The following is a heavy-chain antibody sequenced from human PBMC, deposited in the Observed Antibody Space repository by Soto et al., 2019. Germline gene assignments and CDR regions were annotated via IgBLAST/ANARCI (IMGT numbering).Heavy chain of an antibody. D-gene: IGHD6-13*01. CDR2: IYYSGST. CDR3: ARGGIAAAAPPDY. J-gene: IGHJ4*02. Sequence: QVQLQESGPGLVKPSQTLSLTCTVSGGSISSGGYYWSWIRQHPGKGLEWIGYIYYSGSTYYNPSLKHRVTPPVHTSKNQFSLTLSSVTAADTAVYYCARGGIAAAAPPDYWGQGTLVTVSS. V-gene: IGHV4-31*03. CDR1: GGSISSGGYY.